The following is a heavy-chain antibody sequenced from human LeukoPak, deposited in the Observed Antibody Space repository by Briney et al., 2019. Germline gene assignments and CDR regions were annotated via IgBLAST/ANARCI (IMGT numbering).Heavy chain of an antibody. CDR1: GYSFTTHW. CDR3: ARPLGYWGTADL. D-gene: IGHD7-27*01. CDR2: IYPDDSET. Sequence: GESLKISCKGSGYSFTTHWIAWVRQMPGKGLERMGIIYPDDSETRYSPSLQGQITISADKSISTAYLQWSSLKASDTAIYYCARPLGYWGTADLWGQGTLVTVSS. J-gene: IGHJ4*02. V-gene: IGHV5-51*01.